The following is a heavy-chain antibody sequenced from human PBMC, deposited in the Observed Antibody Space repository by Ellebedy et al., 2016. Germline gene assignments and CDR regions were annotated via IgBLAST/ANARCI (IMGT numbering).Heavy chain of an antibody. J-gene: IGHJ4*02. V-gene: IGHV4-34*01. Sequence: SETLSLTCAVYGGSFSGYFWSWIRQSPGKGLEWIGETNHSGHTKYNPSLKSRVTISVDTSKTQFSLNLSSVTAADTAVYSCARSFRCGHGDCSTWDYWGQGILVTVSS. D-gene: IGHD2-21*02. CDR3: ARSFRCGHGDCSTWDY. CDR1: GGSFSGYF. CDR2: TNHSGHT.